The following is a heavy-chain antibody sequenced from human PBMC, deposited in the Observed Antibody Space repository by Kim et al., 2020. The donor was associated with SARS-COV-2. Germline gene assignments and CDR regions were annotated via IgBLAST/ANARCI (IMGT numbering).Heavy chain of an antibody. CDR1: GFTFSSYS. CDR3: ARKEFELLWFGENPNYYYYGMDV. D-gene: IGHD3-10*01. V-gene: IGHV3-21*01. J-gene: IGHJ6*02. Sequence: GGSLRLSCAASGFTFSSYSMNWVRQAPGKGLEWVSSISSSSSYIYYADSVKGRFTISRDNAKNSLYLQMNSLRAEDTAVYYCARKEFELLWFGENPNYYYYGMDVWGQGTTVTVSS. CDR2: ISSSSSYI.